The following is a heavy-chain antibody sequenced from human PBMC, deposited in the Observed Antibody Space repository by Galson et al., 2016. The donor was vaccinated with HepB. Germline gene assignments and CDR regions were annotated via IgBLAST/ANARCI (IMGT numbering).Heavy chain of an antibody. CDR1: GFTFNTYN. CDR2: ITSSSSYI. J-gene: IGHJ3*01. CDR3: AKDRGDYIWGTYRYTFDAFDV. Sequence: YLRLSCAASGFTFNTYNMNWVRQTPGKGLELVSSITSSSSYIYYTDSVKGRFTSSRDNAKNSLYLQMNGLRAEDTAIYYCAKDRGDYIWGTYRYTFDAFDVWGQGTMVAVSS. D-gene: IGHD3-16*02. V-gene: IGHV3-21*01.